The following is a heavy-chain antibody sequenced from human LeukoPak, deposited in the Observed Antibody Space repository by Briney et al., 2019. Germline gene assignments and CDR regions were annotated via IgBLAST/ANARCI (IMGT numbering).Heavy chain of an antibody. J-gene: IGHJ4*02. CDR2: IRASDDTT. CDR1: GFTFSTSA. Sequence: GGSLRLSCAVFGFTFSTSAMSWVRQAPGKGLGWVSGIRASDDTTYYVDSVKGRFTVSRDNSKNTLYLQMNSLRAEDTAVYYCARDHRRVSVLTALDYWGQGALVTVSS. CDR3: ARDHRRVSVLTALDY. V-gene: IGHV3-23*01. D-gene: IGHD2-21*02.